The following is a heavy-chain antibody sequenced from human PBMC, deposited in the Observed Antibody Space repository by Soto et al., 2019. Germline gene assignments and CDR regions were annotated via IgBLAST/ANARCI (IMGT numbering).Heavy chain of an antibody. D-gene: IGHD3-3*01. V-gene: IGHV1-18*01. J-gene: IGHJ6*02. CDR2: ISAYNGNT. Sequence: ASVKVSCKASGYTFTSYGISWVRQAPGQGLEWMGWISAYNGNTNYAQKLQGRVTMTTDTSTSTAYMELRSLRSDDTAVYYCARAYYDFWSGYLNGMDVWGQGTTVTVSS. CDR1: GYTFTSYG. CDR3: ARAYYDFWSGYLNGMDV.